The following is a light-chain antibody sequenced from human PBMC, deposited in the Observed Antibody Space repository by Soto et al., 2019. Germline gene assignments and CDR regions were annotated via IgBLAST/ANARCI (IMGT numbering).Light chain of an antibody. CDR3: APWHDSLHGYV. Sequence: QAVVTQPPSASGTPGQRVTISCSGSSSNIGSNAVNWYQQLPGTAPKLLTYGNNQRPSGVPDRFSGSKSGTSASLAISGLQSEDEADYYCAPWHDSLHGYVFGTGTKVTVL. J-gene: IGLJ1*01. CDR2: GNN. V-gene: IGLV1-44*01. CDR1: SSNIGSNA.